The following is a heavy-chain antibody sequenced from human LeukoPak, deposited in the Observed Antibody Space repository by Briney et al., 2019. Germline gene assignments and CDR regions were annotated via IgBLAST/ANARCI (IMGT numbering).Heavy chain of an antibody. CDR3: ARDPQWRDRGSYFDY. CDR1: GYTFTNFG. J-gene: IGHJ4*02. CDR2: ISAYNGNT. V-gene: IGHV1-18*01. D-gene: IGHD6-19*01. Sequence: ASVKVSCKASGYTFTNFGISWVRQAPGQGLEWMGWISAYNGNTNYAQNLQGRVTLTTDTSTNTAYMELRSLRSDDTTVYYCARDPQWRDRGSYFDYWGQGTLVTVSP.